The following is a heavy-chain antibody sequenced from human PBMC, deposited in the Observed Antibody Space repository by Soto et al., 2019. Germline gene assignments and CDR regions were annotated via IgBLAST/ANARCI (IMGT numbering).Heavy chain of an antibody. CDR2: IYSGGNT. CDR1: GFSVSNDY. J-gene: IGHJ4*02. Sequence: GGSLRLSCAASGFSVSNDYMNWVRQAPGKGLEWVSVIYSGGNTYYADSVKGRFTISRDASRNTLYLQMNSLRAEDTAVYYCARASGSRCFDSWGRGTLVTVSS. V-gene: IGHV3-53*01. CDR3: ARASGSRCFDS. D-gene: IGHD1-26*01.